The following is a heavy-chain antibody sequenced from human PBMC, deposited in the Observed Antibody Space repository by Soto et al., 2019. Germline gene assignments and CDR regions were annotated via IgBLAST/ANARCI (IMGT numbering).Heavy chain of an antibody. J-gene: IGHJ3*02. CDR3: ASKFGELLADAFDI. Sequence: QVQLQESGPGLVKPSGTLSLTCTVSNDSISSRKWWTWVRQTPGKELEWIGEIYHSGSINHNPSLKSRVTMSLDKSKNQFSLKMTSVTAADTAVYYCASKFGELLADAFDIWGQGTVVTVSS. CDR1: NDSISSRKW. CDR2: IYHSGSI. D-gene: IGHD3-10*01. V-gene: IGHV4-4*02.